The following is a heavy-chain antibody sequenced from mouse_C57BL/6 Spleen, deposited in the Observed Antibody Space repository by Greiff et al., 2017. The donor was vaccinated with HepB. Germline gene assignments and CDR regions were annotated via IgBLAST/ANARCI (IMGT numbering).Heavy chain of an antibody. D-gene: IGHD1-1*01. CDR2: IDPENGDT. J-gene: IGHJ1*03. Sequence: VQLQQSGAELVRPGASVKLSCTASGFNIKDDYMHWVKQRPEQGLEWIGWIDPENGDTEYASKFQGKATITADTSSNTAYLQLSSLTSEDTAVYYCTTFYYGSSPLRYFDVWGTGTTVTVSS. V-gene: IGHV14-4*01. CDR1: GFNIKDDY. CDR3: TTFYYGSSPLRYFDV.